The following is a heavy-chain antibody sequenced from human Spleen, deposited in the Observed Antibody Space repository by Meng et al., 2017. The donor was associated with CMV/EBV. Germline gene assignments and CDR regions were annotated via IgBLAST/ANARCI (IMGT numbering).Heavy chain of an antibody. CDR2: IRYDGSNK. CDR1: GFIFRGFG. J-gene: IGHJ5*02. D-gene: IGHD6-13*01. CDR3: ARESGQQQLVLAGVWFDP. V-gene: IGHV3-30*02. Sequence: GGSLRLSCAASGFIFRGFGMHWVRQAPGKGLEWVAFIRYDGSNKYYADSVKGRFTISRDNSKNMMYLQMNSLRTEDTAVYYCARESGQQQLVLAGVWFDPWGQGTLVTVSS.